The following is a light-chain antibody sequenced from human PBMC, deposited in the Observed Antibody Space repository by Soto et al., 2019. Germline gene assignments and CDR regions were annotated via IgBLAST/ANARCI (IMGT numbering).Light chain of an antibody. CDR3: QQYNSYSYT. CDR2: KAS. V-gene: IGKV1-5*03. J-gene: IGKJ2*01. CDR1: QSVSNW. Sequence: DIQMTQSPSTLSASVGDRVTITCRASQSVSNWLAWYQQKPGKAPKLLIYKASSLESGVPSRFSGSGSGTEFTLTINSLQPDDFAPDYCQQYNSYSYTFGQGTKLEIK.